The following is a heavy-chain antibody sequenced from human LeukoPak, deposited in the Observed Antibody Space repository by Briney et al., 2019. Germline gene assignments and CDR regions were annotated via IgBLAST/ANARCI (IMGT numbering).Heavy chain of an antibody. CDR3: ARTKNLDAFDI. Sequence: SGTLSLTCTVSGGSISSYYWSWIRQPPGKGLEWIGYIYYSGSTNYNPSLKSRVTISVDTSKNQFSLKLSSVTAADTAVYYCARTKNLDAFDIWGQGTMVTVSS. J-gene: IGHJ3*02. V-gene: IGHV4-59*01. CDR1: GGSISSYY. CDR2: IYYSGST.